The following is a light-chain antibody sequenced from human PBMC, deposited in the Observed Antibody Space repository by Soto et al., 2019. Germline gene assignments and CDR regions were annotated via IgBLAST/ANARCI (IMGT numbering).Light chain of an antibody. CDR2: TAS. CDR3: QQRNSYPIT. J-gene: IGKJ5*01. Sequence: DIQLTQSPSFLSASVGDRVTITCRASQGISSYLAWYQQQPGKAPNLLIHTASTLQSGVPSRFSSSGSGTEFTLTISSLQPEDFATYYCQQRNSYPITFGQGTRLEIK. V-gene: IGKV1-9*01. CDR1: QGISSY.